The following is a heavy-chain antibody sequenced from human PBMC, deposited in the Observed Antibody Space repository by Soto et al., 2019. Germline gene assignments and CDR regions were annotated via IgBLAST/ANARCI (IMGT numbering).Heavy chain of an antibody. D-gene: IGHD6-6*01. J-gene: IGHJ4*02. CDR1: GFTFSGFA. CDR2: ITGSGGNT. Sequence: EVQRWESGGGLAQPGGSLRLSCAASGFTFSGFAMSWVRQAPGKGLEWVSAITGSGGNTYHADSVKGRFTISRDNSKNTLYLEMNSLRADDTAVDYCAKGSSSSRPYYFDYWDQGTMPAVAS. CDR3: AKGSSSSRPYYFDY. V-gene: IGHV3-23*01.